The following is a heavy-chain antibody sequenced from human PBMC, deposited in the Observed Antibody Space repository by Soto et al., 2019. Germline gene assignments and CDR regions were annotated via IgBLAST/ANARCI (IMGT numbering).Heavy chain of an antibody. CDR2: IWYDGSNK. Sequence: GGSLRLSCAASGFTFSSYGMHWVRQAPGKGLEWVAVIWYDGSNKYYADSVKGRFTISRDNSKNTLYLQMNSLRAEDTAGNECARRSGYSYGGYYYGMDVWGQGTTVTVSS. D-gene: IGHD5-18*01. CDR3: ARRSGYSYGGYYYGMDV. V-gene: IGHV3-33*01. CDR1: GFTFSSYG. J-gene: IGHJ6*02.